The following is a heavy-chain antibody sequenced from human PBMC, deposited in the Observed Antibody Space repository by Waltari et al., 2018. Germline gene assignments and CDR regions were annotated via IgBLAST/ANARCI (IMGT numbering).Heavy chain of an antibody. V-gene: IGHV3-30*01. CDR1: GFTFSSHA. D-gene: IGHD6-19*01. CDR2: TSYDESNK. J-gene: IGHJ4*02. CDR3: ARDPELWPTAIDY. Sequence: QVQLVESGGGVVQPGRSLRLSCAASGFTFSSHALHWVRQTPGKGVGGVAVTSYDESNKFYADSVKGRFTISRDNAKNTLYLQMNSLRPEDTAVYYCARDPELWPTAIDYWGQGTLVTVSS.